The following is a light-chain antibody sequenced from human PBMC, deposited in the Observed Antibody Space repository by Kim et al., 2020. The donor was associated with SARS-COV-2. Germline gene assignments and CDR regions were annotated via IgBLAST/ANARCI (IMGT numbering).Light chain of an antibody. Sequence: QSALTQPRSVSGSPGQSVTISCTGTSSDVGGYNYVSWYQKNPGKAPKLMIYDVSERPSGVPDRFSGSKTGNTASLTVSGLQAEDEADYYCCSYAGNYVIFGEGTKVTVL. CDR2: DVS. CDR3: CSYAGNYVI. CDR1: SSDVGGYNY. V-gene: IGLV2-11*02. J-gene: IGLJ2*01.